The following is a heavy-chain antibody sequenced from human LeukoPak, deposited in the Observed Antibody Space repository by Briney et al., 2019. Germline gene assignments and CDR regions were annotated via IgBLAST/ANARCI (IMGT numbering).Heavy chain of an antibody. CDR3: ATELEMATIRNY. Sequence: GGSLRLSCAASGFSFSTYAMTWVRQAPGRGMEWVSTISGRGDATDDADSVKGRFTISRDNSKNTLYLQMNSLRAEDTAVYHCATELEMATIRNYWGQGTLVTVSS. CDR1: GFSFSTYA. V-gene: IGHV3-23*01. D-gene: IGHD5-24*01. CDR2: ISGRGDAT. J-gene: IGHJ4*02.